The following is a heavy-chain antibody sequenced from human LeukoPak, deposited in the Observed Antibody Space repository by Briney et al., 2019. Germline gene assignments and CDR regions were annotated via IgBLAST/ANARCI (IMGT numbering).Heavy chain of an antibody. CDR2: IYHSGST. V-gene: IGHV4-39*07. CDR3: ARPADYYYYMDV. D-gene: IGHD6-25*01. CDR1: GGSISSRSYY. Sequence: PPETLSLTCTVSGGSISSRSYYWGWIRQPPGKGLGWIGSIYHSGSTYYNPSLKSRVTISVDTSKKQFSLRLNSVTAADTAVYYCARPADYYYYMDVWGKGTTVTVSS. J-gene: IGHJ6*03.